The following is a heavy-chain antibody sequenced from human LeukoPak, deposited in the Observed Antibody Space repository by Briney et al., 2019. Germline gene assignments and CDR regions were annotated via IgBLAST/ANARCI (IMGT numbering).Heavy chain of an antibody. V-gene: IGHV4-59*11. CDR1: GGSLSGHY. CDR2: IYYTGTT. Sequence: SETLSLTCTVGGGSLSGHYWGWIRQPPGKGLELVGHIYYTGTTFYNPYLNSRVTITLDTSRNQFSLRLTSVIAADTAVYYCARFSWGCSTASCYLTNWGQGALVTVSS. J-gene: IGHJ4*02. D-gene: IGHD2-2*01. CDR3: ARFSWGCSTASCYLTN.